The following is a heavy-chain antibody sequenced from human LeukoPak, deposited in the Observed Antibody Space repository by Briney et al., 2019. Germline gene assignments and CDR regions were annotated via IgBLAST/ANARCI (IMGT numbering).Heavy chain of an antibody. CDR3: AKVLLWFGESPIIDY. CDR1: GFTFSSYG. J-gene: IGHJ4*02. CDR2: IRYDGSNK. D-gene: IGHD3-10*01. Sequence: GGSLRLSCAASGFTFSSYGMHWVRQAPGKGLEWVAFIRYDGSNKYYADSVKGRFTISRDNSKNTLYLQMNSLRAEDTAVYYCAKVLLWFGESPIIDYWGQGTLVTVSS. V-gene: IGHV3-30*02.